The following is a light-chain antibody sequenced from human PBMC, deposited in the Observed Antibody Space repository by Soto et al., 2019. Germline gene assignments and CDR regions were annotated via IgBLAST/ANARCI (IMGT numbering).Light chain of an antibody. Sequence: DIQMTQSPSSVSASVGDRVTITSLASQGVSRWLACYQQKRGRAPKLLIYAASSLHSVVPSRCSGSGSGRDFTLTFSSLQPEGFATYDCQELNCCPIAFGQGTRLEV. CDR3: QELNCCPIA. CDR1: QGVSRW. J-gene: IGKJ5*01. CDR2: AAS. V-gene: IGKV1D-12*01.